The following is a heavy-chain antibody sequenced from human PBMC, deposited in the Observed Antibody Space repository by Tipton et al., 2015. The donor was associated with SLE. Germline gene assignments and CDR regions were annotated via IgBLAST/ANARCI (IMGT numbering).Heavy chain of an antibody. Sequence: TLSLTCTVSGGSIRSSRHFWGWIRQPPGKGLEWIGVLYYSGNTYYNPSLKSPVTLSIDTSKNQFSLKMRSVTAADTAVYYCARRHFDTSGYYRGAFDIWGQGKMVTVSS. CDR2: LYYSGNT. CDR1: GGSIRSSRHF. J-gene: IGHJ3*02. D-gene: IGHD3-22*01. V-gene: IGHV4-39*07. CDR3: ARRHFDTSGYYRGAFDI.